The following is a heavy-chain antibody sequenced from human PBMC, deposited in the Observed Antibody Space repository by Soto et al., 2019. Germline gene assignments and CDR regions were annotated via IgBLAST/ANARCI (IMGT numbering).Heavy chain of an antibody. D-gene: IGHD3-22*01. CDR1: GGSISSYY. Sequence: SETLSLTCTVSGGSISSYYWSWIRQPPGKGLEYIGYVYYSGSSHYNHSLNSRVTISADTSKNQISLRLSSVTAADTAVYYCARRRYYYDSSGPIWFFDFWGQGALVTAPQ. CDR3: ARRRYYYDSSGPIWFFDF. V-gene: IGHV4-59*08. J-gene: IGHJ4*02. CDR2: VYYSGSS.